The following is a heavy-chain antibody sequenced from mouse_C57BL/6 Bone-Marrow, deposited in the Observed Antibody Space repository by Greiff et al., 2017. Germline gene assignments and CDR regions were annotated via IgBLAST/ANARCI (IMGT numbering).Heavy chain of an antibody. J-gene: IGHJ4*01. CDR1: GYTFTSYG. Sequence: QVQLQQSGAELARPGASLKLSCKASGYTFTSYGISWVKQRTGQGLEWIGEIYPRSGNTYYNETFKGKATLTTDKSSSTAYMEIRSLTSEDSAVYFCARRGYYAMDYWGQGTSVTVSS. CDR2: IYPRSGNT. CDR3: ARRGYYAMDY. V-gene: IGHV1-81*01.